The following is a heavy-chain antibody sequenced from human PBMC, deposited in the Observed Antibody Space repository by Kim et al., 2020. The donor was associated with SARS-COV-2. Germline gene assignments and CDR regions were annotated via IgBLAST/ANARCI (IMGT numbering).Heavy chain of an antibody. V-gene: IGHV1-69*13. CDR2: IIPIFGTA. J-gene: IGHJ4*02. CDR1: GGTFSSYA. D-gene: IGHD1-26*01. CDR3: ARAVGLGATGYYFDY. Sequence: SVKVSCKASGGTFSSYAISWVRQAPGQGLEWMGGIIPIFGTANYAQKFQGRVTITADESTSTAYMELSSLRSEDTAVYYCARAVGLGATGYYFDYWGQGTLVTVSS.